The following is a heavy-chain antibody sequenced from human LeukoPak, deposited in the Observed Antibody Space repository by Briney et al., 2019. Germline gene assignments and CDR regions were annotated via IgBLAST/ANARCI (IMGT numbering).Heavy chain of an antibody. V-gene: IGHV3-23*01. CDR3: AREYYYDSSGYMAPDAFDI. J-gene: IGHJ3*02. D-gene: IGHD3-22*01. CDR1: GFTFSSNA. Sequence: PGGSLRLSCAASGFTFSSNAMSWVRQAPGKGLEWVSAISGSGGSTYYADSVKGRFTISRDNSKNTLYLQMNSLRAEDTAVYYCAREYYYDSSGYMAPDAFDIWGQGTMVTVS. CDR2: ISGSGGST.